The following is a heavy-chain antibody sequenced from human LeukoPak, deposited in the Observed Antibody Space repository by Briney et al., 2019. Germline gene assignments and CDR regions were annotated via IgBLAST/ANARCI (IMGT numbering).Heavy chain of an antibody. Sequence: SETLSLTCTVSGGSISSYYWSWIRQPPGKGLEWIGYIYYSGSTNYNPSLKSRVTISVDTSKNQFSLKLSSVPAADTAVYYCARSHYAFDIWGQGTMVTVSS. CDR3: ARSHYAFDI. CDR2: IYYSGST. CDR1: GGSISSYY. J-gene: IGHJ3*02. V-gene: IGHV4-59*01.